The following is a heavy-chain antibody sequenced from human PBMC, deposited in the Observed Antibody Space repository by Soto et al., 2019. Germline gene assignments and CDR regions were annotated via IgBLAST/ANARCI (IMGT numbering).Heavy chain of an antibody. Sequence: EVQLVESGGALVQPGGSLRLSCAASGFTFTDYWMNWVRQAPGKGLEWVANIKQDGSVKYYVDSVKGRFTISRDNAKKSLYLQMNSLRAEDTAVYYCAIMIFGLGTDHWGQGTLVTVSS. CDR3: AIMIFGLGTDH. CDR1: GFTFTDYW. CDR2: IKQDGSVK. V-gene: IGHV3-7*01. D-gene: IGHD3-3*01. J-gene: IGHJ5*02.